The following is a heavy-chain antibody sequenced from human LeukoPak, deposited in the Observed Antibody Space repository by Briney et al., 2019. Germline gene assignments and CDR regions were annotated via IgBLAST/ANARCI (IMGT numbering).Heavy chain of an antibody. CDR2: IYYSGST. V-gene: IGHV4-59*01. J-gene: IGHJ4*02. CDR3: ARERRDGYNFDY. D-gene: IGHD5-24*01. Sequence: PSETLSLTCTGSGGSISSYYWSWIRQPPGKGLEWIGYIYYSGSTNYNPSLKSRVTISVDTSKNQFSLKLSSVTAADTAVYYCARERRDGYNFDYWGQGTLVTVSS. CDR1: GGSISSYY.